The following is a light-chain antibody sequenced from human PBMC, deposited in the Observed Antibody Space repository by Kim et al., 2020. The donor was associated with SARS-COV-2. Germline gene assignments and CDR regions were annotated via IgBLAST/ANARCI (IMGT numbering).Light chain of an antibody. Sequence: GKPVTISCTRSSGSIASNYVQWYQQRPGSAPTTVIYEDNQRPSGVPVRFSGSVYSSSNSASLTVSGLETEDEADYYCQSYDSSNVVFGGGTQLTVL. CDR3: QSYDSSNVV. CDR1: SGSIASNY. V-gene: IGLV6-57*03. J-gene: IGLJ2*01. CDR2: EDN.